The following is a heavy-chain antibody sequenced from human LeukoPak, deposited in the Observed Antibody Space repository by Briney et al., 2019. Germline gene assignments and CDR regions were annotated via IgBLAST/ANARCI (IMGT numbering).Heavy chain of an antibody. CDR2: VSPYNGNT. Sequence: ASVKVSFKTSGYTFSIYGYSWVRQAPGQGLEWMGWVSPYNGNTRYQEKFQGRVTMTTDTSASTVYMELRSLRSDDTAVYYCARETRYIVTSKYNASDIWGQGTMVTVSS. CDR3: ARETRYIVTSKYNASDI. J-gene: IGHJ3*02. CDR1: GYTFSIYG. D-gene: IGHD5-12*01. V-gene: IGHV1-18*01.